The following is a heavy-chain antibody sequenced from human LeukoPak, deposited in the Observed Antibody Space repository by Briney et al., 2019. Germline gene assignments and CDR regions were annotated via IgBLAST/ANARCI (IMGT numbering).Heavy chain of an antibody. J-gene: IGHJ4*02. Sequence: RGSLRLSCAASGFTFSSYSMNWVRQAPGKGLEWVSSISSSSSYIYYADSVKGRFTISRDNAKNSLYLQMNSLRAEDTAVYYCARDFYGSGSYYNYWGQGTLVTVSS. CDR3: ARDFYGSGSYYNY. D-gene: IGHD3-10*01. V-gene: IGHV3-21*01. CDR2: ISSSSSYI. CDR1: GFTFSSYS.